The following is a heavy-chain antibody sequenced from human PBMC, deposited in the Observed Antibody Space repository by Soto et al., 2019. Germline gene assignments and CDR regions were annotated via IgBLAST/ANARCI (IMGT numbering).Heavy chain of an antibody. V-gene: IGHV3-21*02. J-gene: IGHJ4*02. D-gene: IGHD2-15*01. CDR1: GFSFSISA. CDR3: ARGGGSLNY. CDR2: INSGSTSV. Sequence: DVQLVESGGGLVKPGGSLRLSCEVSGFSFSISAMNWVRQAPGKGLEWVSSINSGSTSVRYADSVKGRFTISRDNANNSLSLHMNSLRVEDTAFYYCARGGGSLNYWGQGTLVTVSS.